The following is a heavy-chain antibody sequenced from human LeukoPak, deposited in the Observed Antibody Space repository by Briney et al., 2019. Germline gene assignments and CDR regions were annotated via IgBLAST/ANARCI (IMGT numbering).Heavy chain of an antibody. D-gene: IGHD1-26*01. CDR1: GGSFSGYY. Sequence: PSETLSLTCAVYGGSFSGYYWSWIRQPPGKGREWIGSMYYSGSTFYNPSLQSRVTISVDTSKNQFSLKLSSVTAADTAVFYCARQGERLSPIDYWGQGTLVTVSS. V-gene: IGHV4-34*01. CDR2: MYYSGST. J-gene: IGHJ4*02. CDR3: ARQGERLSPIDY.